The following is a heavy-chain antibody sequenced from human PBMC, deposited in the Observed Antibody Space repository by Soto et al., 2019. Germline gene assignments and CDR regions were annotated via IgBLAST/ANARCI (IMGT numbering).Heavy chain of an antibody. Sequence: PGGSLSLSCTASGFTFATYAMTWVRQAPGKGLEWVSSITGDTVKTFYADSVKGRFTISRDNPRNTLYLEMNNLRAEDTALYYCAKGRLYSTATTKVDYWGQGTLVTVSS. V-gene: IGHV3-23*01. CDR1: GFTFATYA. J-gene: IGHJ4*02. D-gene: IGHD4-17*01. CDR2: ITGDTVKT. CDR3: AKGRLYSTATTKVDY.